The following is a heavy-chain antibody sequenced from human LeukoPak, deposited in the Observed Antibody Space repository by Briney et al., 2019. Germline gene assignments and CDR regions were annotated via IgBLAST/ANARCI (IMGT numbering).Heavy chain of an antibody. CDR2: ISGSGGST. CDR1: GFTFSSYG. Sequence: GGSLRLSCAASGFTFSSYGMSWARQAPGKGLRWVSAISGSGGSTYYADSVKGRFTISRDNSKNTLYLQMNSLRAEDTAVYYCARGHSGWYDYWGQGTLVTVSS. J-gene: IGHJ4*02. V-gene: IGHV3-23*01. D-gene: IGHD6-19*01. CDR3: ARGHSGWYDY.